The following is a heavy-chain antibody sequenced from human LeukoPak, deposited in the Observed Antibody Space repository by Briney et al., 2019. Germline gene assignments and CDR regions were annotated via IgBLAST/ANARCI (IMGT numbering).Heavy chain of an antibody. Sequence: SQTLSLTCTVSGGSISSGGYYWSWIRQPAGKAREWIGRIYTSGSTNYNPSLKSRVTLSVDTSKNQFSLKLSSVTAADTAVYYCARGDAVPFYYHTDVWGKGTTVTVSS. CDR1: GGSISSGGYY. CDR2: IYTSGST. V-gene: IGHV4-61*02. J-gene: IGHJ6*03. CDR3: ARGDAVPFYYHTDV.